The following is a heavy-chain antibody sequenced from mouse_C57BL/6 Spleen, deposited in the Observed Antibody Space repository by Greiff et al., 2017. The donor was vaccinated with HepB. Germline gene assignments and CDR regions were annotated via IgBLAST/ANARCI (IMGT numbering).Heavy chain of an antibody. CDR2: IDPETDGT. CDR3: TRRRNYSNILYAMDY. Sequence: QVQLQQSGAELVRPGASVTLSCKASGYTFTDYEMHWVKQTPVHGLEWIGAIDPETDGTAYNQKFKGKAILTADKSSSTAYMELHSLTSEDSAVYYCTRRRNYSNILYAMDYWGQGTSVTVSS. D-gene: IGHD2-5*01. V-gene: IGHV1-15*01. J-gene: IGHJ4*01. CDR1: GYTFTDYE.